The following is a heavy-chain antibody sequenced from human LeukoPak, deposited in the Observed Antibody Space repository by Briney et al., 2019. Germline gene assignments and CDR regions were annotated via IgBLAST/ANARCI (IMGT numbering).Heavy chain of an antibody. CDR2: TYYSGST. Sequence: PSETLSLTCTVSGGSISSYYWSWIRQPPGKGLEWIGYTYYSGSTNYNPSLKSRVTISVDTSKNQFSLKLSSVTAADTAVYYCARQNPSDYYDSSGYFTPTHQFDIWGQGTMVTVSS. V-gene: IGHV4-59*08. J-gene: IGHJ3*02. D-gene: IGHD3-22*01. CDR1: GGSISSYY. CDR3: ARQNPSDYYDSSGYFTPTHQFDI.